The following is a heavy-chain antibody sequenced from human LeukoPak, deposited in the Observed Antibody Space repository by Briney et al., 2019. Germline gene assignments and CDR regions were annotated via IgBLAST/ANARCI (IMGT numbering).Heavy chain of an antibody. CDR3: ARGWLQSGFVY. Sequence: GGSLRLSCAASGFTFSSYAMHWVRQAPGKGLEWVAVISYDGSNKYYADSVKGRFTISRDNSKNTLYLQMNSLRAEDTAVYYCARGWLQSGFVYWGQGTLVTVSS. CDR2: ISYDGSNK. V-gene: IGHV3-30*04. D-gene: IGHD5-24*01. CDR1: GFTFSSYA. J-gene: IGHJ4*02.